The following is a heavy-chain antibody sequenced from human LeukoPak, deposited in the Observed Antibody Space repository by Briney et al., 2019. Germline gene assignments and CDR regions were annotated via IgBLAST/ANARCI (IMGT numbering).Heavy chain of an antibody. Sequence: PGGSLRLSCAASGFTFSSYGMSWVRQASGKGLEWVGRIRSKANSYATAYAASVKGRFTISRDDSKNTAYLQMNSLKTEDTAVYYCTRQNGDLYYYYYYMDVWGKGTTVTVSS. J-gene: IGHJ6*03. V-gene: IGHV3-73*01. CDR1: GFTFSSYG. D-gene: IGHD4-17*01. CDR3: TRQNGDLYYYYYYMDV. CDR2: IRSKANSYAT.